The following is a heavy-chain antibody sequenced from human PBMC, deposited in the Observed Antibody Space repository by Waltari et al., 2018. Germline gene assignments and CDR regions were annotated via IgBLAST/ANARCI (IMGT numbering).Heavy chain of an antibody. V-gene: IGHV3-74*02. CDR3: VGRDFSGYPASDY. D-gene: IGHD2-15*01. J-gene: IGHJ4*02. Sequence: EVQLVGSGGGLVQLGGYLSLPCAAAGVPCSRYWLEWVRQGPGKGLVWVSRITGDGGRTTYADSVKGRFTISRDNAKNTLYLQMNSLRAEDTAIYYCVGRDFSGYPASDYWGQGTLVTVSS. CDR2: ITGDGGRT. CDR1: GVPCSRYW.